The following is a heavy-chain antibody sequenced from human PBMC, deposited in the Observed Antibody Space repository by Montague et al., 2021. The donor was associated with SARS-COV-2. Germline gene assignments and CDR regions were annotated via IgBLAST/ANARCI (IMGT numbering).Heavy chain of an antibody. CDR3: ARAQNTCFIANCVNYFDV. V-gene: IGHV4-59*01. Sequence: SETLSLTCEVSGGSMSGYYWTWIRQSPGKGLEWIGYVHYTGSTKYNPSLKTRVSLSLDTSKNHFSLHLSSVTAADTAIYFCARAQNTCFIANCVNYFDVWGLGALVTVSS. J-gene: IGHJ4*02. D-gene: IGHD1-1*01. CDR2: VHYTGST. CDR1: GGSMSGYY.